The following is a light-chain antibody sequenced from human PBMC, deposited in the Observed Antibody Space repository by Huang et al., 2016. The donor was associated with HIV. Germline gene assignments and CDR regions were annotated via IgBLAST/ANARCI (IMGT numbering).Light chain of an antibody. CDR2: GAS. CDR1: QSVSSN. J-gene: IGKJ3*01. Sequence: EIVMTQSPATLSVSPGERATLSCRASQSVSSNLAWYQQKPGQAPRLLIYGASTRATGIPARVSGSGSGTEFTLTISSLQSEDFAVYYCQQYNNWPPATFGPGTKVDIK. CDR3: QQYNNWPPAT. V-gene: IGKV3-15*01.